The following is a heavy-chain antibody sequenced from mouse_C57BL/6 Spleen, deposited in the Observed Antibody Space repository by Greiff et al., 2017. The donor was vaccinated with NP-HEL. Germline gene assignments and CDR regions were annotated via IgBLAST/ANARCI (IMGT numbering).Heavy chain of an antibody. D-gene: IGHD2-5*01. Sequence: QVQLQQSGPELVKPGASVKIPCKASGYAFSSSWMNWVKQRPGKGLEWIGRIYPGDGDTNYNGKFKGKATLTADKSSSTAYMQISSLTSEDSAVFFCARGLDYINVYWYFDVWGTGTTVTVSS. CDR2: IYPGDGDT. CDR3: ARGLDYINVYWYFDV. V-gene: IGHV1-82*01. CDR1: GYAFSSSW. J-gene: IGHJ1*03.